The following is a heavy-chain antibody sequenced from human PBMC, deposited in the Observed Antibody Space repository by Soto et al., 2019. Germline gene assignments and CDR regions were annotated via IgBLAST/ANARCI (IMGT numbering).Heavy chain of an antibody. V-gene: IGHV3-7*05. CDR1: GFTFSTNW. CDR2: IKEDGSEK. J-gene: IGHJ6*01. Sequence: EVQLVESGGGLVQPGGSLRLSCAASGFTFSTNWMSWVRQAPGKGLEWVGNIKEDGSEKYYVDSVKGRFTISRDNAKNSLYLQMNSLRADDTAVYYCAGTTIRGLGTTVTVSS. D-gene: IGHD5-12*01. CDR3: AGTTI.